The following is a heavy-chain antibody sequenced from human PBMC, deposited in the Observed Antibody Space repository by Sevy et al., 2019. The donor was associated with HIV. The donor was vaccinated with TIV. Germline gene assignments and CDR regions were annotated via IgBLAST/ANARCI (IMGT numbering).Heavy chain of an antibody. Sequence: SETLSLTCTVSGGSISSESYFWGWIRQPPGKGLEWIGSIYYRGRTYYNPSLKSRVTISVDTSKNQFSRKLGSVTAADTAVYYCAGHLRSYDFDYWGQGTLVTVSS. CDR1: GGSISSESYF. CDR2: IYYRGRT. J-gene: IGHJ4*02. D-gene: IGHD1-26*01. CDR3: AGHLRSYDFDY. V-gene: IGHV4-39*01.